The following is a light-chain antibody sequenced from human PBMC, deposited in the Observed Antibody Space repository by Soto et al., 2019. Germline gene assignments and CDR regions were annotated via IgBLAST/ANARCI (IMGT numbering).Light chain of an antibody. CDR3: ASYAGSSFYV. CDR1: SRDVGAYEY. Sequence: QSALTQPPSASGSPGQSVTISCIGTSRDVGAYEYVSWYQQHPGKAPKLIIYHVTKRPSGVPDRFSASKSGNTASLTVSGLQAEDEADYYCASYAGSSFYVFGTGTKLTVL. V-gene: IGLV2-8*01. J-gene: IGLJ1*01. CDR2: HVT.